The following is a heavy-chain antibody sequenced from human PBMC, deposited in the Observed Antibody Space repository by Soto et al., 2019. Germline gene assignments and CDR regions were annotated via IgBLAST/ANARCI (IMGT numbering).Heavy chain of an antibody. V-gene: IGHV3-23*01. D-gene: IGHD3-3*01. J-gene: IGHJ4*02. CDR2: ISAGGGNT. CDR1: GFTFSSYP. Sequence: GGSLRLSCAASGFTFSSYPMSWVRQAPGKGLEWVSGISAGGGNTYYTDSVKGRFTISRDNSKNTLYLQMNNLRAEDTGVYYCADGGEWSSNFEYWGQGALVTVSS. CDR3: ADGGEWSSNFEY.